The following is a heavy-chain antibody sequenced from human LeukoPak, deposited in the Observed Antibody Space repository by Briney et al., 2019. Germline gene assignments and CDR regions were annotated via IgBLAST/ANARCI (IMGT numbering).Heavy chain of an antibody. V-gene: IGHV4-59*01. CDR1: GGSISSYY. J-gene: IGHJ6*04. Sequence: SETLSLTCTVSGGSISSYYWSWIRQPPGKGLEWIGYIYYSGSTNYNPSLKSRVTISVDTSKNQFSLKLSSVTAADTAVYYCARVRVYYYGMDVWGKGTTLTVSS. CDR3: ARVRVYYYGMDV. D-gene: IGHD3-10*01. CDR2: IYYSGST.